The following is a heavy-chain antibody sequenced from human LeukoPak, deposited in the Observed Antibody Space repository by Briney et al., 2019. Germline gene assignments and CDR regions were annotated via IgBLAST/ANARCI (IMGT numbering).Heavy chain of an antibody. CDR2: ISWDSGSI. V-gene: IGHV3-9*03. J-gene: IGHJ5*02. D-gene: IGHD3-10*01. CDR3: AKSPGVNSAPFDP. Sequence: GRSLRLSCAASGFTFDDYAMHWVRQAPGKGLEWVSGISWDSGSICYADSVKGRFTISRDNAKNSLYLQMNSLRAEDMAFYYCAKSPGVNSAPFDPLGQGTLVTVSS. CDR1: GFTFDDYA.